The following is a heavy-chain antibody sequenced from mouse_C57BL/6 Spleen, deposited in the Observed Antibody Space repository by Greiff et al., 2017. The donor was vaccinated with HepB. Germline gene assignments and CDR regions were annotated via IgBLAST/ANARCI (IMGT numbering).Heavy chain of an antibody. CDR1: GYAFSSSW. CDR3: ARPGLPIYYAMDY. J-gene: IGHJ4*01. V-gene: IGHV1-82*01. CDR2: IYPGDGDT. D-gene: IGHD2-10*01. Sequence: QVQLKQSGPELVKPGASVKISCKASGYAFSSSWMNWVKQRPGKGLEWIGRIYPGDGDTNYNGKFKGKATLTADKSSSTAYMQLSSLTSEDSAVYFCARPGLPIYYAMDYWGQGTSVTVSS.